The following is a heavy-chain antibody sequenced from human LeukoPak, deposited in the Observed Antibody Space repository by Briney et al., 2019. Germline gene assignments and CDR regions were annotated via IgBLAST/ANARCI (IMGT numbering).Heavy chain of an antibody. J-gene: IGHJ4*02. CDR2: INSDGSST. Sequence: PGGSLRLSCAASGFTFSSYWMHWVRQAPGKGLVWVSRINSDGSSTSYADSVKGRFTISRDNAKNTLYLQMNSLRAEDTAVYYCARSGVTVYCSGGSCPTKNWGQGTLVTVSS. CDR1: GFTFSSYW. CDR3: ARSGVTVYCSGGSCPTKN. V-gene: IGHV3-74*01. D-gene: IGHD2-15*01.